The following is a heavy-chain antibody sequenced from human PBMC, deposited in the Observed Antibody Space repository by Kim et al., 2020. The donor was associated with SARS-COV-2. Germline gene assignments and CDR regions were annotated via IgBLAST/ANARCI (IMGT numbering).Heavy chain of an antibody. CDR2: ITYDGSNK. D-gene: IGHD1-20*01. V-gene: IGHV3-30-3*01. J-gene: IGHJ3*02. CDR1: GFTFSSYA. Sequence: GGSLRLSCAASGFTFSSYAMRWVRQAPGKGLEWVAVITYDGSNKYYADSVKGRFTISRDNSKNTLYLEMSSLRAEDTAVYYCAREGRIRGRRENNAFDIWGQGTLVTVSS. CDR3: AREGRIRGRRENNAFDI.